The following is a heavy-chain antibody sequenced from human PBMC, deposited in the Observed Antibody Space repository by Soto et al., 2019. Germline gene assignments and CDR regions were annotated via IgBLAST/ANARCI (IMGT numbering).Heavy chain of an antibody. CDR1: GGSFSCYY. CDR2: INHSGST. Sequence: PSETLSLTCAVYGGSFSCYYWSWIRQPPGKGLEWIGEINHSGSTNYNPSLKSRVTISVDTSKNQFSLKLSSVTAADTAVYYCARVSVTMVNTFDYWGQGTLVTVSS. CDR3: ARVSVTMVNTFDY. D-gene: IGHD4-17*01. V-gene: IGHV4-34*01. J-gene: IGHJ4*02.